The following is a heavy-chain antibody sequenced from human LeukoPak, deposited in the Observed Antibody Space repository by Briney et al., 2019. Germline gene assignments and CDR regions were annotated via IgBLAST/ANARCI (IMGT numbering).Heavy chain of an antibody. CDR2: IYHSGST. D-gene: IGHD1-26*01. CDR1: GYSISSGYY. J-gene: IGHJ4*02. CDR3: ARVGRLYSGSYFDY. V-gene: IGHV4-38-2*02. Sequence: SETLSLTCTVSGYSISSGYYWGWIRQPPGKGLEWIGSIYHSGSTYYNPSLKSRVTISVDTSKNQFSLKLSSVTAADTAVYYCARVGRLYSGSYFDYWGQGTPVTVSS.